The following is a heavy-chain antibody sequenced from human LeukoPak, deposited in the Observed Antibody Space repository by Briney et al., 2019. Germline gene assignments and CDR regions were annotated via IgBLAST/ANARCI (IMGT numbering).Heavy chain of an antibody. CDR3: ARGYLSRSCYSD. V-gene: IGHV4-34*01. J-gene: IGHJ4*02. D-gene: IGHD2-15*01. CDR2: INHSGST. CDR1: GGSFNRYY. Sequence: PSVTLSLTCTVYGGSFNRYYWSWIRQPPGKGLEWNGEINHSGSTNYHPPLKSRVTISVDTSKNQFSRKLSSVTAADTAVYYCARGYLSRSCYSDWGQGTLVTVSS.